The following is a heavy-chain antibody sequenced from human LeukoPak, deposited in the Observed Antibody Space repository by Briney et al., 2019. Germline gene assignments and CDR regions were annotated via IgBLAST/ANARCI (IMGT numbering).Heavy chain of an antibody. D-gene: IGHD3-22*01. CDR1: GFPFSDYY. J-gene: IGHJ1*01. CDR3: ARDLGYYDSSGYYRGAEYFQH. V-gene: IGHV3-11*01. Sequence: GGSLRLSCAASGFPFSDYYMTWLRQAQGKGLEWVSYISSSGSSIYYADSVKGRFTISRDNAKNSLYLQMNSLRAEDTAVYYCARDLGYYDSSGYYRGAEYFQHWGRAPWSPSLQ. CDR2: ISSSGSSI.